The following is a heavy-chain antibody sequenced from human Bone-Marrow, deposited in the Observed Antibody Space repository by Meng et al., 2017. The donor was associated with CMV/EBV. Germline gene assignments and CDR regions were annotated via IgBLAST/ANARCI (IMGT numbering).Heavy chain of an antibody. Sequence: GESLKISCAASGFTFSSYAMHWVRQAPGKGLEWVAVISYDGSNKYYADSVKGRFTISRDNSKNTLYLQMNSLRAEDTAVYYCARDLGNGRITMSYWGQGTLVTSPQ. CDR1: GFTFSSYA. V-gene: IGHV3-30*14. D-gene: IGHD3-10*02. J-gene: IGHJ4*02. CDR3: ARDLGNGRITMSY. CDR2: ISYDGSNK.